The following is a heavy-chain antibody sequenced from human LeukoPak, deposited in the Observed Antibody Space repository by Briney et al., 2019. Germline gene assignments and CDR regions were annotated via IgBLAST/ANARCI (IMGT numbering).Heavy chain of an antibody. Sequence: GGSLRLSCAASGFTFSSYAMSWVRQAPGKGLEWVSAISGSGGSTYYADSVKGRFTISRDNSKNTLYLQMNSLRAEDTAVYYCAKDRRRQQLPLGWFDPWGQGTLVTVSS. D-gene: IGHD6-13*01. CDR3: AKDRRRQQLPLGWFDP. CDR2: ISGSGGST. V-gene: IGHV3-23*01. J-gene: IGHJ5*02. CDR1: GFTFSSYA.